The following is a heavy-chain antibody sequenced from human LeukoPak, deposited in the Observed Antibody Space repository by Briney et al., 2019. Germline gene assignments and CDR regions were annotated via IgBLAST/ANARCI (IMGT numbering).Heavy chain of an antibody. J-gene: IGHJ5*02. D-gene: IGHD6-19*01. CDR3: ARLPHLSSGWFDP. CDR2: IYHSGST. CDR1: GYSISSGYY. V-gene: IGHV4-38-2*01. Sequence: SETLSLTCAVSGYSISSGYYWGWIRQPPGKGLEWIGNIYHSGSTYYNPSLKSRVTISVDTSKTQFSLKLSSVTAADTAVYYCARLPHLSSGWFDPWGQGTLVTVSS.